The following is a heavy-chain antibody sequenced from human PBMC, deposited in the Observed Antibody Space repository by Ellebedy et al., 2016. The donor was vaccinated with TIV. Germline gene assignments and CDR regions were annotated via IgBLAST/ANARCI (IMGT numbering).Heavy chain of an antibody. CDR3: ARAIYGASYL. Sequence: GESLKISCAASRFSFNSYWMSWVRQSPGKGLEWVANINEDGTKKHFVDSVRGRFTISRDDAGNSLFLQMNSLGAEDTAVYYCARAIYGASYLWGRGTLVTVSS. CDR2: INEDGTKK. J-gene: IGHJ2*01. CDR1: RFSFNSYW. D-gene: IGHD4-17*01. V-gene: IGHV3-7*01.